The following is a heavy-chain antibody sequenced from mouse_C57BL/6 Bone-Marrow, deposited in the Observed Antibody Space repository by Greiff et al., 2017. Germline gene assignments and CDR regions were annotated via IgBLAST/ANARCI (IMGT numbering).Heavy chain of an antibody. V-gene: IGHV1-64*01. CDR1: GYTFTSYW. CDR3: APLPSTLPTVVAPFHFDY. CDR2: IHPNSGST. Sequence: QVQLQQPGAELVKPGASVKLSCKASGYTFTSYWMHWVKQRPGQGLEWIGMIHPNSGSTNYNEKFKSKATLTVDKSSSTAYMQLSSLTSEDSAVYYCAPLPSTLPTVVAPFHFDYWGQGTTLTVSS. D-gene: IGHD1-1*01. J-gene: IGHJ2*01.